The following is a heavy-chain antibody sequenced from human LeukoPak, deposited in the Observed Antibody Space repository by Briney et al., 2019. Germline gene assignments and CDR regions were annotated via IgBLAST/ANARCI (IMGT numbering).Heavy chain of an antibody. Sequence: GGSLRLSCAASGFTFSSYAMHWVRQAPGKGLEWVAVISYDGSNKYYADSVKGRFTISRDNSKNTLYLQMNSLRAEDTAVYYCAREGPYDFWSGYYISPPPDVWGQGTTVTVSS. CDR3: AREGPYDFWSGYYISPPPDV. CDR2: ISYDGSNK. V-gene: IGHV3-30-3*01. D-gene: IGHD3-3*01. CDR1: GFTFSSYA. J-gene: IGHJ6*02.